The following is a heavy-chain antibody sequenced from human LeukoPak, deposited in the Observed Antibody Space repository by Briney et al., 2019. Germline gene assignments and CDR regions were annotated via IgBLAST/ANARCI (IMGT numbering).Heavy chain of an antibody. V-gene: IGHV1-2*02. CDR1: GYTFTGYY. J-gene: IGHJ4*02. D-gene: IGHD3-22*01. CDR2: INPNTGGS. Sequence: ASVKVSCKASGYTFTGYYMHWVRQAPGQGLEWMGWINPNTGGSDYAQKFQGRVTMTRDTSISTVYMELTRLTSDDTAVCYCARCDSSGLFSDYWGQGTLVTVSS. CDR3: ARCDSSGLFSDY.